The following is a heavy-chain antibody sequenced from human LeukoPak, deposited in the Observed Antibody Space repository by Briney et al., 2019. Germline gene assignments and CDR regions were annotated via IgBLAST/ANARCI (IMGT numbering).Heavy chain of an antibody. V-gene: IGHV3-7*01. D-gene: IGHD3-22*01. CDR2: IRQDGSET. CDR1: GFTFTNYW. CDR3: AREVHDSRSSGWSLDI. Sequence: GGSLRLSCAASGFTFTNYWMTWVRQAPGKGPEWVANIRQDGSETNYVDSVRGRFTIARDNTKNSLYLQMTSLRGEDTAVYFCAREVHDSRSSGWSLDIWGQGTLVTVSS. J-gene: IGHJ1*01.